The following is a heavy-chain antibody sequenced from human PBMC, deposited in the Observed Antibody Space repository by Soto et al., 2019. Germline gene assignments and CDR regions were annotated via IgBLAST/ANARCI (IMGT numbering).Heavy chain of an antibody. CDR2: IHYSGST. CDR3: ARHEGNGNVWPLDY. CDR1: GDSIGTTHSY. Sequence: QVQLLESGPGLVKPSETLSLTCTVSGDSIGTTHSYWAWIRQSPGKGLEWIGNIHYSGSTYYMPSLRSRVTLSADTSKSQFSLRLTSVTAEDTAVYYCARHEGNGNVWPLDYWGQGILVTVSS. D-gene: IGHD2-8*01. J-gene: IGHJ4*02. V-gene: IGHV4-39*01.